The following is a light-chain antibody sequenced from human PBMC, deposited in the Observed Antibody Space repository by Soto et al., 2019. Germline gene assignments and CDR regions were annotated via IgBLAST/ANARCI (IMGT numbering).Light chain of an antibody. CDR2: EVN. V-gene: IGLV2-23*02. CDR3: CSFAGSSTFWL. J-gene: IGLJ3*02. CDR1: TSDVGGYDV. Sequence: QSALTQPASVSGSPGQSITISCSGTTSDVGGYDVVSWYQQHPGKAPKLMIFEVNQRPSGVSDRFSGSKSGNTASLTISGLQAGDEADYYCCSFAGSSTFWLFGGGTKVT.